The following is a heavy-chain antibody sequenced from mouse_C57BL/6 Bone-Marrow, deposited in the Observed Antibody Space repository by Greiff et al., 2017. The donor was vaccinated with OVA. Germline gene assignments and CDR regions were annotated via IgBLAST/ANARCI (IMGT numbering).Heavy chain of an antibody. CDR3: ARELTGTFDY. J-gene: IGHJ2*01. CDR1: GFTFSDYG. Sequence: EVKVEESGGGLVKPGGSLKLSCAASGFTFSDYGMHWVRQAPEKGLEWVAYISSGSSTIYYADTVKGRFTISRDNAKNTLFLQMTSLRSEDTAMYYCARELTGTFDYWGQGTTLTVSS. V-gene: IGHV5-17*01. CDR2: ISSGSSTI. D-gene: IGHD4-1*01.